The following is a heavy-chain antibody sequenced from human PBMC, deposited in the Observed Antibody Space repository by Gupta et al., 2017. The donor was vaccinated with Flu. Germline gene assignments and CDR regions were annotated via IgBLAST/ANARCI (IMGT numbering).Heavy chain of an antibody. D-gene: IGHD6-13*01. J-gene: IGHJ6*02. CDR2: IHPGDPDT. V-gene: IGHV5-51*01. Sequence: GKGLEWMGIIHPGDPDTNYSPSLSPSLKGQVIISVDKSITTAFLQFSSLKASDSGMYYCARHSRQHLTWPRYFIGMDVWGQGTAITVSS. CDR3: ARHSRQHLTWPRYFIGMDV.